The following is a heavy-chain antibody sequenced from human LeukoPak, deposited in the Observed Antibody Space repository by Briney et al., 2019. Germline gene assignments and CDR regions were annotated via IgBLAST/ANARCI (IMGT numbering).Heavy chain of an antibody. J-gene: IGHJ4*02. CDR1: GGSISSGDYY. V-gene: IGHV4-30-4*01. Sequence: SETLSLTCTVSGGSISSGDYYWSWIRQPPGKGLEWIGYIYYSGSTYYNPSLKSRVTISVDTSKNQFSLKLSSVAAADTAVYYCARDTLAGGTTSDYWGQGTLVTVSS. CDR3: ARDTLAGGTTSDY. D-gene: IGHD4-23*01. CDR2: IYYSGST.